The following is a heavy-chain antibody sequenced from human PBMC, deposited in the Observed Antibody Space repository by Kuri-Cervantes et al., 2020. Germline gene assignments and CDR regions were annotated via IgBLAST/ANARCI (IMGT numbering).Heavy chain of an antibody. V-gene: IGHV1-2*02. J-gene: IGHJ4*02. D-gene: IGHD3-3*02. Sequence: ASVKVSCKASGFTFTGYYIHWVRQAPGQGLEWMGWINPNSGGTNYAQKFQGRVTMTRNTSISTAYMELSRLRSDDTAVYYCARDLAVSDYWGQGTLVTVSS. CDR2: INPNSGGT. CDR3: ARDLAVSDY. CDR1: GFTFTGYY.